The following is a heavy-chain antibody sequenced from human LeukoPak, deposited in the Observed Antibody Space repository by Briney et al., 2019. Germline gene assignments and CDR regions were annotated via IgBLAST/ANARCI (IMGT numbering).Heavy chain of an antibody. V-gene: IGHV3-23*01. CDR3: AKDGESYSFDY. CDR2: ISGSGGST. D-gene: IGHD3-10*01. Sequence: GGSLRLSCAASGFTFSSYGMSWVRQAPGKGLEWVSAISGSGGSTYYADSVKGRFTISRDNSKNTLYLQMNNLRAEDTAVYYCAKDGESYSFDYWGQGTLVTVSS. J-gene: IGHJ4*02. CDR1: GFTFSSYG.